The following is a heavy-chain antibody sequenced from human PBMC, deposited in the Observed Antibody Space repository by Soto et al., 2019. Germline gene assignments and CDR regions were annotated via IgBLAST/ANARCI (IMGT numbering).Heavy chain of an antibody. D-gene: IGHD3-3*01. V-gene: IGHV1-58*01. CDR1: GFTFTSSA. Sequence: QMQLVQSGPEVKKPGTSVKVSCKASGFTFTSSAVQWVRQARGQRLEWIGWIVVGSGNTNYAQKFQERVTITRDMSTSTAYMELSSLRSEDTAVYYCAAVPPPYDFGRRGYYYYGMDVWGQGTTVTVSS. CDR2: IVVGSGNT. CDR3: AAVPPPYDFGRRGYYYYGMDV. J-gene: IGHJ6*02.